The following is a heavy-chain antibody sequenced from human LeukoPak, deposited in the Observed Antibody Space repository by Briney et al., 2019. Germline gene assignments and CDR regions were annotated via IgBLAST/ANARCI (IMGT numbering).Heavy chain of an antibody. D-gene: IGHD2-2*01. Sequence: PSETLSLTCTVSGGSISSYYWSWIRQPPGKGLEWIGYIYYSGSTNYNPSLKSRVTISVDTSKNQFSLKLSSVTAADTAVYYCAREVAPTMYCSSTSCHDAFDIWGQGTMVTASS. J-gene: IGHJ3*02. V-gene: IGHV4-59*01. CDR3: AREVAPTMYCSSTSCHDAFDI. CDR2: IYYSGST. CDR1: GGSISSYY.